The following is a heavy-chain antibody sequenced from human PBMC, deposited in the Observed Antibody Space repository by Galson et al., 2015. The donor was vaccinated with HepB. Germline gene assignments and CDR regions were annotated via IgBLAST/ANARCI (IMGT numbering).Heavy chain of an antibody. V-gene: IGHV3-64D*06. CDR1: GFNFNYYA. CDR3: VKEDILSGFSVGSFHV. D-gene: IGHD3-9*01. J-gene: IGHJ3*01. Sequence: SLRLSCAASGFNFNYYAMHWVLQAPGRGLEYISGITNDGVGTNYADSVNGRFTISGDNARESLNLQVTSLRPEDTALYYCVKEDILSGFSVGSFHVWGQGTMVTVSS. CDR2: ITNDGVGT.